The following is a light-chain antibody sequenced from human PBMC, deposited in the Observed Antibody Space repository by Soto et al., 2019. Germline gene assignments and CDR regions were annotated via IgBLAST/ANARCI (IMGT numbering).Light chain of an antibody. J-gene: IGKJ1*01. Sequence: EIAITHSPATLSVSPAERATLSCRASQSVSSNLAWYQQKPGQAPRLLIYGASTRATGIPARFSGSGSGTEFTLTISSLQSEDFATYYCQQYYIFPRTFGQGGKVDI. CDR2: GAS. V-gene: IGKV3-15*01. CDR3: QQYYIFPRT. CDR1: QSVSSN.